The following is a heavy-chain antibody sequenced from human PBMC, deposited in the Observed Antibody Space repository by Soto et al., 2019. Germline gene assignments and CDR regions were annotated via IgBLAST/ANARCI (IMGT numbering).Heavy chain of an antibody. J-gene: IGHJ6*02. D-gene: IGHD2-2*01. CDR3: AKAEGCSSPSCYRDYYGMDV. CDR1: GFTFSSYG. Sequence: QVQLVESGGGVVQPGRSLRLSCAASGFTFSSYGMHWVRQAPGKGLEWVAVISYDGSNKYYVDSVKGRFTISRDNSKNTLYLQMNSLRAEDTAVYYCAKAEGCSSPSCYRDYYGMDVWGQGTTVTVSS. CDR2: ISYDGSNK. V-gene: IGHV3-30*18.